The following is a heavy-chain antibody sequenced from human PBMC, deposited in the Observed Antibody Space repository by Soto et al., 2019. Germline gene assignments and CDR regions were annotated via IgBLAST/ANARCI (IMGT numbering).Heavy chain of an antibody. J-gene: IGHJ4*02. V-gene: IGHV1-3*01. Sequence: QVQLVQSGAEVKKPGVSVKVSCKASGYTFTSYAMHWVRQAPGQRLEWMGWINAGNGNTKYSQKFQGRVTITRDTSASTAYMELSGLRSEDTAVYSCARDLGFGLSDYWGQGTLVTVSS. CDR2: INAGNGNT. D-gene: IGHD3-10*01. CDR1: GYTFTSYA. CDR3: ARDLGFGLSDY.